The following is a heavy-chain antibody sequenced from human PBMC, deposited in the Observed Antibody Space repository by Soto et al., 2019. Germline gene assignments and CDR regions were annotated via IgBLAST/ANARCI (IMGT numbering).Heavy chain of an antibody. V-gene: IGHV4-34*01. CDR2: INHSGST. Sequence: QVQLQQWGAGLLKPSETLSLTCAVYGGSFSGYYWSWIRQPPGKGLEWIGEINHSGSTNYNPSLKSRVTISVDTSKNQFSLKLSSVTAADTAVYYCARTIVVVVAAKRYYYYYMDVWGKGTTVTASS. D-gene: IGHD2-15*01. J-gene: IGHJ6*03. CDR1: GGSFSGYY. CDR3: ARTIVVVVAAKRYYYYYMDV.